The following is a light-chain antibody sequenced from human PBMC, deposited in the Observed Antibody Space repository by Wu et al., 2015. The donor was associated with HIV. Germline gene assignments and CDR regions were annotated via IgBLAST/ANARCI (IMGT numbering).Light chain of an antibody. CDR1: QSVSSSY. J-gene: IGKJ5*01. CDR2: AVS. V-gene: IGKV3-15*01. CDR3: QQYSNWPPIT. Sequence: EIVLTQSPGTLSLSPGERATLSCRASQSVSSSYLAWYQQKPGQAPRLLIYAVSARATGVPARFSGSGSETEFSLTISSLQSEDSAIYYCQQYSNWPPITFGQGTRLEI.